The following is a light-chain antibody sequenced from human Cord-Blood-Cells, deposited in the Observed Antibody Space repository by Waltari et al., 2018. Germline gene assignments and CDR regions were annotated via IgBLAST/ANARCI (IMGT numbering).Light chain of an antibody. CDR3: CSYAGSYTL. CDR2: DVS. Sequence: QSALTQPRSVSGSPGQSVTIPCTGTSSDVGGYNYVSWYQPHPGKAPKLMIYDVSKRPAGVPDRFSGSKSVNTASLTISGLQAEDEADYYCCSYAGSYTLFGGGTKLTVL. V-gene: IGLV2-11*01. CDR1: SSDVGGYNY. J-gene: IGLJ2*01.